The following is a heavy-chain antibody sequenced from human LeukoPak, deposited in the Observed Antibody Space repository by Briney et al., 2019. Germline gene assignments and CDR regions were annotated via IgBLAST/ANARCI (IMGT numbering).Heavy chain of an antibody. J-gene: IGHJ5*02. CDR1: GGSISSSDYY. CDR2: IYYSGRT. V-gene: IGHV4-39*07. D-gene: IGHD6-13*01. Sequence: SETLSLTCSVSGGSISSSDYYWGWIRQPPGKGMEWIASIYYSGRTYYNPSLKSRVTISVDTSKNQFSLKLSSVTAADTAVYYCARYSSIDHWFDPWGQGTLVTVSS. CDR3: ARYSSIDHWFDP.